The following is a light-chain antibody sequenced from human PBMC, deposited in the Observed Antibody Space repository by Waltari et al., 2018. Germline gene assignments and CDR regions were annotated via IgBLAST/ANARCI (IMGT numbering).Light chain of an antibody. CDR1: KLGNKY. Sequence: SYELTQPPSVSVSPGQTASITCSGDKLGNKYACWYPQKPGQSPVLVIYQDNNRPSGIPERFSGSNSGNTATLTISGTQAMDEADYYCQAWDSSIVVFGGGTKLTVL. V-gene: IGLV3-1*01. J-gene: IGLJ2*01. CDR3: QAWDSSIVV. CDR2: QDN.